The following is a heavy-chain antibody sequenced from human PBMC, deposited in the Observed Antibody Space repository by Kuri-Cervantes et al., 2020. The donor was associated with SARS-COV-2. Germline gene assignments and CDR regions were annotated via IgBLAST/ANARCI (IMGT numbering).Heavy chain of an antibody. V-gene: IGHV1-18*04. CDR3: ARATYYDFWSGYSEADY. Sequence: ASVKVSCKASGYTFTGYYMHWVRQAPGQGLEWMGWISAYNGNTNYAQKLQGRVTMTTDTSTSTAYMELRSLRSFDTAVYYCARATYYDFWSGYSEADYWGQGTLVTVSS. CDR1: GYTFTGYY. CDR2: ISAYNGNT. D-gene: IGHD3-3*01. J-gene: IGHJ4*02.